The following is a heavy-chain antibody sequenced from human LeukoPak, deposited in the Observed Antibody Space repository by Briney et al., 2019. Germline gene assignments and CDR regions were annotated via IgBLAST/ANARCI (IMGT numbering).Heavy chain of an antibody. CDR2: ISGSGGST. Sequence: PGGSLRLSCAASGFTFSSYAMSWVRQAPGKGLEWVSAISGSGGSTYYADSVKGRFTISRDNSKNTLYLQMNSLRAGDTAVYYCAKDLGYCSSTSCYSYDYWGQGTLVTVSS. CDR1: GFTFSSYA. CDR3: AKDLGYCSSTSCYSYDY. V-gene: IGHV3-23*01. D-gene: IGHD2-2*01. J-gene: IGHJ4*02.